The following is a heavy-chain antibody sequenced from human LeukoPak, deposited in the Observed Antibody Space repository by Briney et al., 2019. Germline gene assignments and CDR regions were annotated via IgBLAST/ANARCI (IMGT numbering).Heavy chain of an antibody. CDR1: GGSISSSSYY. D-gene: IGHD6-13*01. CDR3: ARDTVEAAGRTIDY. CDR2: IYYSGST. Sequence: KSSETLSLTCTVSGGSISSSSYYWGWIRQPPGKGLEWIGSIYYSGSTYYNPSLKSRVTISVDTSKNQFSLKLSSVTAADTAVYYCARDTVEAAGRTIDYWGQGTLVTVSS. J-gene: IGHJ4*02. V-gene: IGHV4-39*02.